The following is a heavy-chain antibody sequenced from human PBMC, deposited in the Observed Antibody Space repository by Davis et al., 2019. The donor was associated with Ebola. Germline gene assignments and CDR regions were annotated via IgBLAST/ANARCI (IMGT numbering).Heavy chain of an antibody. Sequence: AASVKVSCKASGYTFSSYAMNWVRQAPGQGLEWMGWINTNPGNPTYAQGFTGRFVFSLDTSVSTAYLQISSLKAEDTAVYFCAREGASLKHPASYYYYGMDVWGKGTTVTVSS. V-gene: IGHV7-4-1*02. CDR1: GYTFSSYA. CDR3: AREGASLKHPASYYYYGMDV. D-gene: IGHD3-16*01. CDR2: INTNPGNP. J-gene: IGHJ6*04.